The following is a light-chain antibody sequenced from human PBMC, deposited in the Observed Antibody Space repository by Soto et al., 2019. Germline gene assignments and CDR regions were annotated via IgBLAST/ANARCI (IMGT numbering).Light chain of an antibody. CDR3: QQYGSSGT. Sequence: EIVLTQSPGTLSLSPGERATLSCMASQSVSNNYLAWYQQKPGQAPRLLIYGASNRATDIPDRFSGSGSGTDFTLTISRLEPEDFAVYYCQQYGSSGTFGQGTKVDIK. J-gene: IGKJ1*01. CDR1: QSVSNNY. V-gene: IGKV3-20*01. CDR2: GAS.